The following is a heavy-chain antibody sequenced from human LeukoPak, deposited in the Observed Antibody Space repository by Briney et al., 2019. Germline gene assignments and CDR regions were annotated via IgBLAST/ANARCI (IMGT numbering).Heavy chain of an antibody. CDR1: GFTFSSYS. D-gene: IGHD6-6*01. J-gene: IGHJ4*02. CDR2: ISSSSSYI. V-gene: IGHV3-21*01. Sequence: GGSLRLSCAASGFTFSSYSMTWVRQAPGKGLEWVSSISSSSSYIYYADSVKGRFTISRDNAKNSLYLQMNSLRAEDTAVYYCAREVAARTFDYWGQGTLVTVSS. CDR3: AREVAARTFDY.